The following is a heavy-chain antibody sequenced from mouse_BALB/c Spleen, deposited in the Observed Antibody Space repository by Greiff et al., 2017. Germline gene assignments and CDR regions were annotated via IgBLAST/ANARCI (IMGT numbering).Heavy chain of an antibody. V-gene: IGHV14-3*02. CDR3: ARWYYGSSYLYYCAMDY. J-gene: IGHJ4*01. CDR2: IDPANGNT. Sequence: EVKLVESGAELVKPGASVKLSCTASGFNIKDTYMHWVKQRPEQGLEWIGRIDPANGNTKYDPKFQGKATITADTSSNTAYLQLSSLTSEDTAVYYCARWYYGSSYLYYCAMDYWGQGTSVTVSS. CDR1: GFNIKDTY. D-gene: IGHD1-1*01.